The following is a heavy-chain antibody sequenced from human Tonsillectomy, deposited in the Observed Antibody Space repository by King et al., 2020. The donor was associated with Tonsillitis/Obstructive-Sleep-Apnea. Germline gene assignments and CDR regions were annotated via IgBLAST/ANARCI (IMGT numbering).Heavy chain of an antibody. CDR2: VIPTLGIG. V-gene: IGHV1-69*09. J-gene: IGHJ5*01. CDR3: AREGTGRGSWGYNWFDS. D-gene: IGHD2-8*02. CDR1: GGTFSSYT. Sequence: QLVQSGAEVRETGSSVKVSCKASGGTFSSYTISWVRRAPGQGLEWMGRVIPTLGIGNYAQKFQGRVTISADKSTTTAYMELSSLRSEDTDVYYCAREGTGRGSWGYNWFDSWGQGTLVTVSS.